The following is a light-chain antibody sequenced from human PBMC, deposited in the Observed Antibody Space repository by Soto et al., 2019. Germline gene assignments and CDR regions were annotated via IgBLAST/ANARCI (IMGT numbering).Light chain of an antibody. CDR1: SSDVGGYNY. V-gene: IGLV2-14*01. CDR3: SSYTSSSTLYV. Sequence: QSALTQPASVSGSPGQSITISCTGTSSDVGGYNYVSWYQQHQGKAPKLMIYDVSNRPSGVSNRFSGSKSGNTASLTISGLQAEDEADYYCSSYTSSSTLYVFGNGTKLTVL. CDR2: DVS. J-gene: IGLJ1*01.